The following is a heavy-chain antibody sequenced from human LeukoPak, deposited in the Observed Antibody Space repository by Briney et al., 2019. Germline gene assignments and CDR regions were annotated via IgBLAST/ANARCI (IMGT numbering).Heavy chain of an antibody. Sequence: ASVKVSCKASGYTFTSYDINWVRQATGQGLEWMGWINPNSGGTNYAQKFQDRVTMTRDTSISTAYMELSRLRSDDTAVYYCAREEWLLDYWGQGTLVTVSS. CDR3: AREEWLLDY. V-gene: IGHV1-2*02. J-gene: IGHJ4*02. CDR1: GYTFTSYD. D-gene: IGHD3-3*01. CDR2: INPNSGGT.